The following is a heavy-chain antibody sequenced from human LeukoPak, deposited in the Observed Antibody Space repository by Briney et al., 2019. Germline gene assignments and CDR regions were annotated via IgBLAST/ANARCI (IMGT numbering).Heavy chain of an antibody. Sequence: GGSLRLSCEASGFTFSSYAMSWVRQAPGKGLEWVSFIYSGGDTYYADSVKGRFTISRDNSKNTFHLQMNSLRAEDTAVYYCARRAGDYSHPYDYWGQGTLVTVSS. D-gene: IGHD3-22*01. J-gene: IGHJ4*02. V-gene: IGHV3-53*01. CDR1: GFTFSSYA. CDR3: ARRAGDYSHPYDY. CDR2: IYSGGDT.